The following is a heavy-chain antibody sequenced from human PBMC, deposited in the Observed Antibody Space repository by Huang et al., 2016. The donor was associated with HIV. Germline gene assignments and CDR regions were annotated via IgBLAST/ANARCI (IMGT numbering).Heavy chain of an antibody. Sequence: QVQLQESGPGLVKPSETLSLTCTVSGGSINSYYWSWIRQPPGKGLELIGYIHYSASTIYNPSLKRRVTISVDTSKNQFSLKLSSVTAADTAMYYCARNYYDNVDWYFDLWGRGTLVTVSS. CDR3: ARNYYDNVDWYFDL. V-gene: IGHV4-59*01. CDR2: IHYSAST. CDR1: GGSINSYY. D-gene: IGHD3-22*01. J-gene: IGHJ2*01.